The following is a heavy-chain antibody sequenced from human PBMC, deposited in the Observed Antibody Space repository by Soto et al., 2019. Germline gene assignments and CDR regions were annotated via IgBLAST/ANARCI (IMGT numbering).Heavy chain of an antibody. Sequence: GESLKISCKGSGNRFSNYWINWVRQVPGKGLEWMGRIDVSDSYTNYSPSFQGHVTISADKSISTVYLLWNSLKAADTAVYFCAKRRVGDAFDVWGQGTKVTVSS. CDR2: IDVSDSYT. D-gene: IGHD1-26*01. CDR3: AKRRVGDAFDV. CDR1: GNRFSNYW. V-gene: IGHV5-10-1*01. J-gene: IGHJ3*01.